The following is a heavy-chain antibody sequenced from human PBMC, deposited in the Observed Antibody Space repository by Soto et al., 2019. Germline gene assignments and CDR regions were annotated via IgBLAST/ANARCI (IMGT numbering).Heavy chain of an antibody. Sequence: SLRLSCAASGFTFSSYSMNWFRQAPGKGLEWVASISRSNSYIYYADSVKGRFTISRDNAKNSLYLQMNSLRAEDTAVYYCARDGGYSSRWYQFDYWGQGTLVTVSS. CDR2: ISRSNSYI. D-gene: IGHD6-19*01. CDR1: GFTFSSYS. J-gene: IGHJ4*02. V-gene: IGHV3-21*06. CDR3: ARDGGYSSRWYQFDY.